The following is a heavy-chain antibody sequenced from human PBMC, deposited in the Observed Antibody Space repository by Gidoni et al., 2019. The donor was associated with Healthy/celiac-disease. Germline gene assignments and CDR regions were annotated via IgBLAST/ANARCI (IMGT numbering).Heavy chain of an antibody. CDR1: SSYY. D-gene: IGHD5-18*01. V-gene: IGHV4-59*01. Sequence: SSYYWSWIRQPPGKGLAWIGYIYYSGSTNYNPSLKSRVTISVDTSKNQFSLKLSSVTAADTAVYYCARGGTAMEDAFDIWGQGTMVTVSS. CDR3: ARGGTAMEDAFDI. CDR2: IYYSGST. J-gene: IGHJ3*02.